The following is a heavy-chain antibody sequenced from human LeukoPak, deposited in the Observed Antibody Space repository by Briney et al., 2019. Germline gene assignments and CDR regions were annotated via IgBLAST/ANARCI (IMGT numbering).Heavy chain of an antibody. CDR2: ISSSGSTI. D-gene: IGHD1-26*01. Sequence: GGSLRLSCAASGFTFRDYYMSWMRQAPGKGVSWVSYISSSGSTIYYADSVKGRFTISRDNAKNSLYLQMNSLRAEDTAVYYCARDRIGVGAANYFDYWGQGTLVTVSS. CDR3: ARDRIGVGAANYFDY. V-gene: IGHV3-11*01. J-gene: IGHJ4*02. CDR1: GFTFRDYY.